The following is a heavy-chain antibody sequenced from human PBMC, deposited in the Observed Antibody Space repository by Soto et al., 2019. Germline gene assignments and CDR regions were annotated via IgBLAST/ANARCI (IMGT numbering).Heavy chain of an antibody. Sequence: PSETLPRTCTVSGGSISGSSYYWGWIRQPPGKGMEWIGSIYYSGSTYYNPSLKSRVTISVDTSKNQSSLTLSSVTAADTAVYYCARRGELAIAAAGTGYYYYGMDVWDQGTTVTVSS. CDR1: GGSISGSSYY. CDR3: ARRGELAIAAAGTGYYYYGMDV. J-gene: IGHJ6*02. V-gene: IGHV4-39*01. D-gene: IGHD6-13*01. CDR2: IYYSGST.